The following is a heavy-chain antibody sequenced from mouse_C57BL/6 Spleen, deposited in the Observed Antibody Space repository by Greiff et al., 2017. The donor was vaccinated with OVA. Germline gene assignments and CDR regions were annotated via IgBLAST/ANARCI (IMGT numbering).Heavy chain of an antibody. Sequence: DVKLVESGGGLVKPGGSLKLSCAASGFTFSDYGMHWVRQAPEKGLEWVAYISSGSSTIYYADTVKGRFTISRDNAKNTLFLQMTSLRSEDTAMYYCARSLSHYDHWYVDVGGTGTTVTVTS. CDR1: GFTFSDYG. CDR2: ISSGSSTI. D-gene: IGHD2-4*01. CDR3: ARSLSHYDHWYVDV. V-gene: IGHV5-17*01. J-gene: IGHJ1*03.